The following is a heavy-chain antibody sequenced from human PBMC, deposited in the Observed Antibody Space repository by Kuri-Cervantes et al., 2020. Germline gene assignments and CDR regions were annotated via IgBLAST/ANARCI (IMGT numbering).Heavy chain of an antibody. CDR2: IYHSGST. Sequence: SETLSLTCAVSGFSISSGYYWGWIRQAPGKGLEWIGSIYHSGSTYFNPPLKSRVAISVDTSRNQFSLKLSSVTAADTAVYYCARSFDYMDVWGKGTTVTVSS. J-gene: IGHJ6*03. CDR3: ARSFDYMDV. V-gene: IGHV4-38-2*01. CDR1: GFSISSGYY.